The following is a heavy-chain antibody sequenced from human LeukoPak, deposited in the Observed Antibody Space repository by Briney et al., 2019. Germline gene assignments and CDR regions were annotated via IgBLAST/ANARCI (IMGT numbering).Heavy chain of an antibody. D-gene: IGHD5-18*01. Sequence: GGSLRLSCAASGFTLSHYEMNWVRQAPGKRLEWDSYISSSGSTTYYADSVKGRFTISRDNTKNSLWLQMNSLRAEDSAVYYCARGRIQPSWGQGTLVTVSS. CDR2: ISSSGSTT. CDR3: ARGRIQPS. V-gene: IGHV3-48*03. CDR1: GFTLSHYE. J-gene: IGHJ4*02.